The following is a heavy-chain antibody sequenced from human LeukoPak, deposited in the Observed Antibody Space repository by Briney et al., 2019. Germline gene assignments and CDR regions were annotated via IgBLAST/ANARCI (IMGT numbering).Heavy chain of an antibody. CDR2: IYSGGST. CDR3: ARDQVYYDILTGYHYYYGMDV. Sequence: GRSLRLSCAASGFTVSSNYMSWVRQAPGKGLEWVSVIYSGGSTYYADSVKGRFTISRHNSKNTLYLQMNSLRAEDTAVYYCARDQVYYDILTGYHYYYGMDVWGQGTTVTVSS. CDR1: GFTVSSNY. V-gene: IGHV3-53*04. D-gene: IGHD3-9*01. J-gene: IGHJ6*02.